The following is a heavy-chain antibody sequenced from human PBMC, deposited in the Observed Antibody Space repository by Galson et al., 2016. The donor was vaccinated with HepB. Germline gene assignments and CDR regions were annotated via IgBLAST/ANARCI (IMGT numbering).Heavy chain of an antibody. CDR2: ARNKPQSYTT. V-gene: IGHV3-72*01. CDR1: GFTFSDHY. CDR3: TRVLKTVTTYFDS. J-gene: IGHJ4*02. D-gene: IGHD4-17*01. Sequence: SLRLSCAASGFTFSDHYIDWVRQAPGKGLEGVGRARNKPQSYTTEYAASVKGRFTFSRDDTKNSVYLQMNSMKTEDTAVYYCTRVLKTVTTYFDSWGRGTLVTVSS.